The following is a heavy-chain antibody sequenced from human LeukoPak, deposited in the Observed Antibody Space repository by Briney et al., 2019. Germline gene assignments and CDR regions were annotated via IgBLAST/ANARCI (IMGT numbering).Heavy chain of an antibody. CDR3: AKGSPYDSSGYLYTSLDY. J-gene: IGHJ4*02. CDR1: GFTFDDYA. Sequence: GGSLRLSCAASGFTFDDYAMHWVRQAPGKGLEWVSGISWNSGSIGYADSVKGRFTISRDNAKNSLYLQMNSLRAEDTALYYCAKGSPYDSSGYLYTSLDYWGQGTLVTVSS. D-gene: IGHD3-22*01. CDR2: ISWNSGSI. V-gene: IGHV3-9*01.